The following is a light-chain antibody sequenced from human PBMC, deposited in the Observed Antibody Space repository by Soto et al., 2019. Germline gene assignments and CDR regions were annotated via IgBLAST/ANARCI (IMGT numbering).Light chain of an antibody. Sequence: QSVLTQPASVSGSPGQSITISCTGTSSDVGSYNLVSWYQQHQGKAPKLMISAVTKRPAGVSSRFSGSKSGNTASLTISGLQAEDEADYYCSSYSGFSTVIFGGGTKLTVL. J-gene: IGLJ2*01. CDR2: AVT. CDR3: SSYSGFSTVI. V-gene: IGLV2-23*02. CDR1: SSDVGSYNL.